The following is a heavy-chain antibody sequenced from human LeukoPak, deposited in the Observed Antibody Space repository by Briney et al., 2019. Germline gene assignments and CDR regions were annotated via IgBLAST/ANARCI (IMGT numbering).Heavy chain of an antibody. V-gene: IGHV4-39*07. CDR2: VYYSGNT. CDR1: GGSISSNDYY. Sequence: KPSETLSLTCTVSGGSISSNDYYWGWIRQPPGKGLEWIGSVYYSGNTYYNPSLKSRLTISVDRSKNHFSLKLSSLTAADTAVYYCARDRVCGWVPCALEYWGQGTLVTVSS. CDR3: ARDRVCGWVPCALEY. D-gene: IGHD6-19*01. J-gene: IGHJ4*02.